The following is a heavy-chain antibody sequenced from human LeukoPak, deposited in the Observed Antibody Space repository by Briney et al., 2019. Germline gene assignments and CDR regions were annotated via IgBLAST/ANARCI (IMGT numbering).Heavy chain of an antibody. CDR2: ISDNSGRT. CDR3: AKDVKSAVTGQFDP. CDR1: GFSLSNYA. J-gene: IGHJ5*02. D-gene: IGHD2-21*02. Sequence: GGSLRLSCAASGFSLSNYAMSWVRQAPGKGLEWVSAISDNSGRTFYANSVKGRFSISRDNSNNMVYLQMNSLRADDTAVCYCAKDVKSAVTGQFDPWGQGTLVTVSS. V-gene: IGHV3-23*01.